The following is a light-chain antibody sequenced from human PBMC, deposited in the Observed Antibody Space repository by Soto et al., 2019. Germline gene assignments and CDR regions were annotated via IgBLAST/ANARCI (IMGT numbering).Light chain of an antibody. J-gene: IGLJ2*01. V-gene: IGLV2-23*03. CDR2: EGT. CDR1: SSDVGSYNL. Sequence: QSVLAQPASVSGSPGQSITISCTGTSSDVGSYNLVSWYQQHPGKAPKLIIYEGTKRPSGVSNRFSGSTSGNTASLTISGLQAEDEADYYCCSYAGSSTFVVFGGGTQLTVL. CDR3: CSYAGSSTFVV.